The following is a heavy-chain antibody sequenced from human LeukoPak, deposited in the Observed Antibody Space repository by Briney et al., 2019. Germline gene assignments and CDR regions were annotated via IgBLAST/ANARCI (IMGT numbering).Heavy chain of an antibody. CDR1: GGSISSYY. J-gene: IGHJ3*02. CDR2: IYYSGST. Sequence: SESLSLTCTVSGGSISSYYWSWIRQPPRKGLEWIGYIYYSGSTNYNPSLKSRLTISVGTSKNQFSLKLSSVTAADTAVYYCARDDPAIVGAPENAFDIWGQGTMVTVSS. D-gene: IGHD1-26*01. V-gene: IGHV4-59*01. CDR3: ARDDPAIVGAPENAFDI.